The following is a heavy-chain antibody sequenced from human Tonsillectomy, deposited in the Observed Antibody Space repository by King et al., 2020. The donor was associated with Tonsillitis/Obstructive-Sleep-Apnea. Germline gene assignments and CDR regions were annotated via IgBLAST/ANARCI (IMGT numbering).Heavy chain of an antibody. CDR1: GFTLSNAW. D-gene: IGHD1-1*01. CDR3: TTLSTTHDY. J-gene: IGHJ4*02. CDR2: IKTKSDGETT. V-gene: IGHV3-15*01. Sequence: VQLVESGGGLVKPGGSLRLSCAASGFTLSNAWMSWVRQAPGKGLEWVGRIKTKSDGETTDYAAPVKGRFTIPRDDSKNTLYLQMNSLKTEDTAVYYCTTLSTTHDYWGQGTLVTVSS.